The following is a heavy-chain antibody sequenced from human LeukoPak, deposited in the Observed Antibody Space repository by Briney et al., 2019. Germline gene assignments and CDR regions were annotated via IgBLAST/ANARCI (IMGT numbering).Heavy chain of an antibody. CDR2: ISSSSSYI. Sequence: PGGSLRLSCAASGFTFSSYSMNWVRQAPGKGLEWVSSISSSSSYIYYADSVKGRFTISRDNAKNSLYLQMNSLRAEDTAVYYCAKGLRITLVRVAFEIWGQGTMVTVSS. CDR3: AKGLRITLVRVAFEI. CDR1: GFTFSSYS. J-gene: IGHJ3*02. V-gene: IGHV3-21*01. D-gene: IGHD3-10*01.